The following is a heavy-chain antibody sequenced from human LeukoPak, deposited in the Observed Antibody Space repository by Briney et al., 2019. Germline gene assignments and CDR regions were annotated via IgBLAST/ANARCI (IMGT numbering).Heavy chain of an antibody. CDR1: GYTFTSYG. CDR2: ISAYNGNT. J-gene: IGHJ4*02. D-gene: IGHD6-13*01. CDR3: ATPRGSSWYRSFDY. V-gene: IGHV1-18*01. Sequence: ASVKVSCKASGYTFTSYGISWVRQAPGQGLEWTGWISAYNGNTDYAQKLQGRVTMTTDTSTSTAYMELRSLRSDDTAVYYCATPRGSSWYRSFDYWGQGTLVTVSS.